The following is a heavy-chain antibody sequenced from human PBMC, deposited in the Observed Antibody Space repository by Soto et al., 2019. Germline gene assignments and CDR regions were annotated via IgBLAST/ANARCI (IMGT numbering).Heavy chain of an antibody. Sequence: QVQLVESGGGVVQPGRSLRLSCAASGFTFSSYGMHWVRQAPGKGLEWLAVIWYDGSNKYYADSVKGRFTISRDNSKNTLYLQMNSLRAEDTAVYYCARGGELLDYWGQGTLVTVSS. CDR2: IWYDGSNK. J-gene: IGHJ4*02. V-gene: IGHV3-33*01. CDR1: GFTFSSYG. D-gene: IGHD1-26*01. CDR3: ARGGELLDY.